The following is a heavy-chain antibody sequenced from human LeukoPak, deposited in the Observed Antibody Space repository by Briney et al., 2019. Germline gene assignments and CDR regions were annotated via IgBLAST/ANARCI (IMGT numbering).Heavy chain of an antibody. CDR2: IGSSSSYI. V-gene: IGHV3-21*01. J-gene: IGHJ4*02. Sequence: GGSLRLSCAASGFTFSSYSMNWVRQAPGKGLEWVSSIGSSSSYIYYADSVKGRFTISRDNAKNSLYLQMNSLRAEDTAVYYCARSHYDFWSGYYTRGGFDYWGQGTLVTVSS. CDR3: ARSHYDFWSGYYTRGGFDY. D-gene: IGHD3-3*01. CDR1: GFTFSSYS.